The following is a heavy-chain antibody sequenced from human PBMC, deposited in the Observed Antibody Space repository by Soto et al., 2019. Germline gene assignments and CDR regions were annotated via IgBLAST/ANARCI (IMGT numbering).Heavy chain of an antibody. CDR2: IYYSGST. D-gene: IGHD4-4*01. Sequence: SETLSLTCTVSGGSISSGDYYWSWIRQPPGKGLEWIGYIYYSGSTYYNPSLKSRVTISVDTSKNQFSLKLSSVTATDTAVYYCADYSALNWFDPWGQGTLVTVSS. CDR1: GGSISSGDYY. J-gene: IGHJ5*02. CDR3: ADYSALNWFDP. V-gene: IGHV4-30-4*01.